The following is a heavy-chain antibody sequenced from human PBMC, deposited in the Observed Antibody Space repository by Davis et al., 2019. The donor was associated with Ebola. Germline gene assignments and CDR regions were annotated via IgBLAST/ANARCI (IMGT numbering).Heavy chain of an antibody. J-gene: IGHJ4*02. CDR2: ISDSGDSP. CDR1: GFSFSRYS. CDR3: AKEGATTAKFDY. Sequence: GESLKISCAASGFSFSRYSMNWVRQAPGKGLEWVSSISDSGDSPNYAGSVKGRFTISRDNSKNTLDLQMNSLRVEDTAVYYCAKEGATTAKFDYWGQGVLVTVSS. V-gene: IGHV3-23*01. D-gene: IGHD4-11*01.